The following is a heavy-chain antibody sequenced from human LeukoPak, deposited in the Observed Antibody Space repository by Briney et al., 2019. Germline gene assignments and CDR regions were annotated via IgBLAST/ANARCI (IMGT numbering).Heavy chain of an antibody. CDR1: RFTFTSYS. Sequence: RGSLRLSCAASRFTFTSYSMNWVRQAPGKGLEWVSTISGGGGSTYYADSVKGRFTISRDNSKNTLYLQVNSLRAEDTAVYYCAKGGKWDVTPFDYWGQGTLVTVSS. CDR3: AKGGKWDVTPFDY. V-gene: IGHV3-23*01. CDR2: ISGGGGST. J-gene: IGHJ4*02. D-gene: IGHD1-26*01.